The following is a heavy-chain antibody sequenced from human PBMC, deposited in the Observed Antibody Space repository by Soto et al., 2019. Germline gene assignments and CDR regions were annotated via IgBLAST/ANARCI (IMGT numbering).Heavy chain of an antibody. D-gene: IGHD2-15*01. Sequence: GESLKISCKGSGYSFTSYWISWVRQMPGKGLEWMGRIDPSDSYTNYSPSFQGHVTISADKSISTAYLQWSSLKASDTAMYYCASLTPLCSGGSCYANYYYGMDVWGQRTTVTV. J-gene: IGHJ6*02. CDR2: IDPSDSYT. CDR3: ASLTPLCSGGSCYANYYYGMDV. CDR1: GYSFTSYW. V-gene: IGHV5-10-1*01.